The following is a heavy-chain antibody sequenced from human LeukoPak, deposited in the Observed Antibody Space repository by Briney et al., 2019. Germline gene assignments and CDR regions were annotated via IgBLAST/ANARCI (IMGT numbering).Heavy chain of an antibody. CDR2: ISWDSGDI. J-gene: IGHJ4*02. D-gene: IGHD3-10*01. Sequence: GGSLRLSCGASGFTFNDYAMHWVRQPPGKGLEWVSGISWDSGDIGYADSVKGRFTISRDNSKNTLYLQMNSLRAEDTAVYYCAKGKFGELFLPLDYWGQGTLVTVSS. V-gene: IGHV3-9*01. CDR3: AKGKFGELFLPLDY. CDR1: GFTFNDYA.